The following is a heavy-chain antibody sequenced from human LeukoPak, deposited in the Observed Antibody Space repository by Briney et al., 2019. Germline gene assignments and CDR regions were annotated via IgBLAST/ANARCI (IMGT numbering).Heavy chain of an antibody. CDR1: GYTFTSYD. CDR3: ARAAWVSTSSKYYFDN. CDR2: MNPNSGNT. D-gene: IGHD2-21*01. Sequence: ASVKVSCKASGYTFTSYDINCVRQATGQGLEWMGWMNPNSGNTGYAQKLQGRVTMTRNTSISTAYMELSSLRSEDTALYYCARAAWVSTSSKYYFDNWGQGTLVTVSS. J-gene: IGHJ4*02. V-gene: IGHV1-8*01.